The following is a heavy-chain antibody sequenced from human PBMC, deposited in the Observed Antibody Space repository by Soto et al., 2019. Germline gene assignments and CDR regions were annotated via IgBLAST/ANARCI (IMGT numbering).Heavy chain of an antibody. J-gene: IGHJ2*01. CDR1: GGTFSSYA. CDR3: ASRACGGDCYPIFQYFDL. CDR2: IIPIFGTA. D-gene: IGHD2-21*02. V-gene: IGHV1-69*06. Sequence: QVQLVQSGAEVKKPGSSVKVSCKASGGTFSSYAISWVRQAPGQGLEWMGGIIPIFGTANYAQKFQGRVTITADKATSTAYMELSSLRSEDTAVYYCASRACGGDCYPIFQYFDLWGRGTLVTVSS.